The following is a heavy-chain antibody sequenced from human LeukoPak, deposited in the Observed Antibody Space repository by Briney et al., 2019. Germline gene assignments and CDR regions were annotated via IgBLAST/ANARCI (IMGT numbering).Heavy chain of an antibody. D-gene: IGHD3-10*01. J-gene: IGHJ5*02. CDR3: ARVSLLWFGESQRWFDP. V-gene: IGHV4-38-2*01. Sequence: SETLSLTCAVSGYSISSGYYWGWIRQPPGKGLEWIGSIYHSGSTYYNPSLKSRVTISEDTSKNQFSLKLSSVTAADTAVYYCARVSLLWFGESQRWFDPWGQGTLVTVSS. CDR1: GYSISSGYY. CDR2: IYHSGST.